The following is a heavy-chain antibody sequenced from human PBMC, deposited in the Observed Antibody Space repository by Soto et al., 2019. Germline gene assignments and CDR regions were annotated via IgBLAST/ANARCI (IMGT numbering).Heavy chain of an antibody. J-gene: IGHJ6*02. CDR3: ARDVPLNYYDGTFSYYAMDV. D-gene: IGHD3-16*01. CDR1: GGTFSSHA. CDR2: IIPFFKAT. Sequence: SVKVSCKASGGTFSSHAISWVRQAPGQGLEWMGGIIPFFKATNYAQKFQGRVTITADDSTSTAYMDMYSLRSEDTAVYYCARDVPLNYYDGTFSYYAMDVWGQGTTVTVS. V-gene: IGHV1-69*13.